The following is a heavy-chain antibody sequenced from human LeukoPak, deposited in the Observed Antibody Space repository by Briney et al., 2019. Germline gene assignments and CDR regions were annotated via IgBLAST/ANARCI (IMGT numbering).Heavy chain of an antibody. D-gene: IGHD2-15*01. CDR3: ARVRVGGWSLDYYYYYMDV. CDR2: IYYSGST. J-gene: IGHJ6*03. CDR1: GGSISSGSYY. V-gene: IGHV4-39*07. Sequence: PSETLSLTCTVSGGSISSGSYYWGWIRQPPGKGLEWIGSIYYSGSTYYNPSLKSRVTISVDTSKNQFSLKLSSVTAADTAVYYCARVRVGGWSLDYYYYYMDVWGKGTTVTVSS.